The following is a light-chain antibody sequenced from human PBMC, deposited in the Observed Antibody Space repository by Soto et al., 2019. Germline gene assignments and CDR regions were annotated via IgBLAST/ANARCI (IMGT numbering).Light chain of an antibody. CDR3: QQYVNSPFT. V-gene: IGKV3-20*01. CDR2: EAS. Sequence: LVLTQSPGTLSLSPGERATLSCRASQTVRGNYIAWYQQKPGQAPRVLIFEASRRATGTPDRFSGSGSGTDFTLTISRLEPEDFAVYYCQQYVNSPFTFGQGTNLEI. CDR1: QTVRGNY. J-gene: IGKJ2*01.